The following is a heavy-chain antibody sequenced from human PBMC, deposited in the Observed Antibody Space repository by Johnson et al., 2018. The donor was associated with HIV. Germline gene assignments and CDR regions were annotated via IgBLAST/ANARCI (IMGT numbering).Heavy chain of an antibody. V-gene: IGHV3-7*03. CDR1: GFTFSSYA. J-gene: IGHJ3*02. D-gene: IGHD1/OR15-1a*01. CDR3: ANSGEHESQIHAFDI. CDR2: IKQDGSEK. Sequence: VQLVESGGGVVQPGRSRRLSCAASGFTFSSYAMHWVRQAPGKGLEWVANIKQDGSEKWYVDSVKGRFPITSDNAKNSLYLQMNSLRAEDTAVYYCANSGEHESQIHAFDIWGQGTMVTVSS.